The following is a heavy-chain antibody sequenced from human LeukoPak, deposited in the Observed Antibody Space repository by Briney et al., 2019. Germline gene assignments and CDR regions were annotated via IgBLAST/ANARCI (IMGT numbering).Heavy chain of an antibody. CDR3: AKSSGYSFWFDT. CDR2: INHSEST. V-gene: IGHV4-34*01. Sequence: SETLSLNCAVYGGSFSGYYWSWIRQPPGKGLEWIGEINHSESTNYNPSLKSRVTISVDTSKNQFSLNLSSVAAADTAVYYCAKSSGYSFWFDTWGQGTLVTVSS. CDR1: GGSFSGYY. D-gene: IGHD3-22*01. J-gene: IGHJ5*02.